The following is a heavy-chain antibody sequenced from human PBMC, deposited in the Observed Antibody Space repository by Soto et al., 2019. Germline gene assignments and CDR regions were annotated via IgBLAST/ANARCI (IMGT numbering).Heavy chain of an antibody. CDR1: GFTFSSYS. J-gene: IGHJ3*02. Sequence: GGSLRLSCAASGFTFSSYSMNWVRQAPGKGLEWVSSISSSSSYIYYADSVKGRFTISRDNAKNSLYLQMNSLRAEDTAVYYCAREPHTAMHSDAFDIWGQGTMVTVSS. CDR3: AREPHTAMHSDAFDI. CDR2: ISSSSSYI. D-gene: IGHD5-18*01. V-gene: IGHV3-21*01.